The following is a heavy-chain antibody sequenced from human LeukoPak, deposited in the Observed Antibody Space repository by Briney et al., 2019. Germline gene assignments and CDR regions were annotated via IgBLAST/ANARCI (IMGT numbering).Heavy chain of an antibody. CDR3: TRNSGWYGVS. V-gene: IGHV3-23*01. D-gene: IGHD6-19*01. CDR2: IGYGGSDT. CDR1: GFTLSIYE. Sequence: TGGSLRLSCTVSGFTLSIYEMTSFRQAPGKGLGWVSSIGYGGSDTHYADSVKGRFTVSRDNSKNTLYLQLNSLRADDTAVYYCTRNSGWYGVSWGQGTLVSVSS. J-gene: IGHJ4*02.